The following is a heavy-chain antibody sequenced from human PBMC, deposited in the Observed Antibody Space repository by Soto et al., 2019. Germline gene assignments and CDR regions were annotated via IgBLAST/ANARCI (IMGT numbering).Heavy chain of an antibody. CDR1: GFSLTTTGVG. CDR2: IYWDEDK. Sequence: QITLKESGPTQVKPTQTLTLTCTVSGFSLTTTGVGVGWIRQAPGKALEWLALIYWDEDKHYNPSLNSRLTITQDIFKDRVDLTMTNMDPVDTATYYCAHSLGIYYDILTGYRKFYFDYWGQGMLVTVSS. CDR3: AHSLGIYYDILTGYRKFYFDY. J-gene: IGHJ4*02. D-gene: IGHD3-9*01. V-gene: IGHV2-5*02.